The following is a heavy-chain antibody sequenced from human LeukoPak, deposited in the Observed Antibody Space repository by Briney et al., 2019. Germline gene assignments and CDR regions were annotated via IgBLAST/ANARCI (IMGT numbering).Heavy chain of an antibody. J-gene: IGHJ4*02. CDR1: GFTFSNAW. V-gene: IGHV3-30*03. CDR2: LSNDGNNY. D-gene: IGHD5-12*01. CDR3: ARDRSGFYSVDY. Sequence: GGSLRLSCAASGFTFSNAWMSWVRQAPGKGLEWVALLSNDGNNYAYADSVKGRFTLSGDKSKTTLYLQMNSLRAEDTAVYYCARDRSGFYSVDYWGQGTLVTVSS.